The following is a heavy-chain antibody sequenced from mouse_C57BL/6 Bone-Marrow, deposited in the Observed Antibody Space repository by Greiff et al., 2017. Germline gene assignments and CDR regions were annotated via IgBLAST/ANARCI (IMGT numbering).Heavy chain of an antibody. V-gene: IGHV5-4*01. CDR2: ISDGGSYT. CDR1: GFTFSSYA. Sequence: EVKLQESGGGLVKPGGSLKLSCAASGFTFSSYAMSWVRQTPEKRLEWVATISDGGSYTYYPDNVKGRFTISRDNAKNNLYLQMSHLKSEDTAMYYCARDSYDGYYWYFDVWGTGTTVTVSS. D-gene: IGHD2-3*01. J-gene: IGHJ1*03. CDR3: ARDSYDGYYWYFDV.